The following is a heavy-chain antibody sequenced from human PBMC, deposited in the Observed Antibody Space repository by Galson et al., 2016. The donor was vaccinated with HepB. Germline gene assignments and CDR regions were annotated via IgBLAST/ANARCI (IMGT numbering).Heavy chain of an antibody. D-gene: IGHD5-18*01. CDR3: AKDLDGYTYGYSYSDH. Sequence: SLRLSCAASGFTFNTYAMSWVRQAPGKGLEWVSAISNSGSTTYYADSVKGRFAISRDNSKNTLYLQMNSLRGEDTAVYYCAKDLDGYTYGYSYSDHWGQGTLVTVSS. CDR1: GFTFNTYA. J-gene: IGHJ4*02. CDR2: ISNSGSTT. V-gene: IGHV3-23*01.